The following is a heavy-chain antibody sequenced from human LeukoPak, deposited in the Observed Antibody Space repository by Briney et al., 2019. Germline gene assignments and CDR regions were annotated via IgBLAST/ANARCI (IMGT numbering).Heavy chain of an antibody. J-gene: IGHJ4*02. V-gene: IGHV4-34*01. CDR1: GGSLSSYY. CDR3: ARASHFDY. CDR2: INHSGST. Sequence: SETLSLTCTVSGGSLSSYYWSWIRQPPGKGLEWIGEINHSGSTNYNPSLKSRVTISVDTSKNQFSLKLSSVTAADTAVYFCARASHFDYWGQGTLVTVSS.